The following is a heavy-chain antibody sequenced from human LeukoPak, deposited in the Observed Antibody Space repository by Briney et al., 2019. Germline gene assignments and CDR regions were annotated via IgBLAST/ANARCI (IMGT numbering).Heavy chain of an antibody. CDR3: ARCREWELQNYYYGMDV. J-gene: IGHJ6*02. CDR2: IIPIFGTA. V-gene: IGHV1-69*13. Sequence: ASVKVSCKASGGTFSSYAISWARQAPGQGLEWMGGIIPIFGTANYAQKFQGRVTITADESTSTAYMELSSLGSEDTAVYYCARCREWELQNYYYGMDVWGQGTTVTVSS. D-gene: IGHD1-26*01. CDR1: GGTFSSYA.